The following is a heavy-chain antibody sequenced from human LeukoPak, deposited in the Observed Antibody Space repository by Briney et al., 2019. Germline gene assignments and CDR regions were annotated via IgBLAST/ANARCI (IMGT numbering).Heavy chain of an antibody. J-gene: IGHJ6*02. V-gene: IGHV1-24*01. Sequence: GASVKVSCKVSGYTLTELSMHWVRQAPGKGLEWMGGFDPEDGETIYAQKFQGRVTMTEDTSTDTAYMELSSLRSEDTAVYYCARDGHRAAAYYYYYGMDVWGQGTTVTVSS. CDR2: FDPEDGET. CDR3: ARDGHRAAAYYYYYGMDV. CDR1: GYTLTELS. D-gene: IGHD2-15*01.